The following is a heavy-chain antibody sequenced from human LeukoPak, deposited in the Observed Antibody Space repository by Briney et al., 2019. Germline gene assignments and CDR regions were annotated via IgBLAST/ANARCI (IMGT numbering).Heavy chain of an antibody. CDR1: GFRFSSHW. CDR2: INQDGSEK. J-gene: IGHJ2*01. Sequence: GGSLRLSCAASGFRFSSHWMSWVRQAPGKGLAWVANINQDGSEKYHVDSVKGRLTISRDNAKNSLYPQMNSLRADDTAVYYCARDRDSRWDFDLWGRGTLVTVSS. V-gene: IGHV3-7*04. D-gene: IGHD3-22*01. CDR3: ARDRDSRWDFDL.